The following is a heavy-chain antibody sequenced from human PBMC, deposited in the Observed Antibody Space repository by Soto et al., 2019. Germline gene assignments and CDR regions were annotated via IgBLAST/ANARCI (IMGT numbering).Heavy chain of an antibody. Sequence: QVQLVESGGGVVQPGRSLRLSCAASGFTFSSYGMHWVRQAPGKGLEGVAVISYDGSNKYYADSVKGRFTISRDNSKNALYLQMNSLRAEETAVYYCAKDPEHFYYDFWSGSLRYFQHWGQGTLVTVSS. J-gene: IGHJ1*01. V-gene: IGHV3-30*18. D-gene: IGHD3-3*01. CDR3: AKDPEHFYYDFWSGSLRYFQH. CDR1: GFTFSSYG. CDR2: ISYDGSNK.